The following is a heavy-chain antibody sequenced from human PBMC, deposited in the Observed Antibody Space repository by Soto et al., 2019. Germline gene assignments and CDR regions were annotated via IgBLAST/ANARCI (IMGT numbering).Heavy chain of an antibody. CDR2: KYYSGAT. V-gene: IGHV4-30-4*01. Sequence: SETLSLTCTVSGGSIKSDYYWAWVRQPPGGGLEWMGYKYYSGATDSDPSLEARGSFSVGTSKNHFCLNLTSVTVADTAVYYCARGRPNYFYYGLNVWRTGIPVTVSS. CDR1: GGSIKSDYY. CDR3: ARGRPNYFYYGLNV. J-gene: IGHJ6*04.